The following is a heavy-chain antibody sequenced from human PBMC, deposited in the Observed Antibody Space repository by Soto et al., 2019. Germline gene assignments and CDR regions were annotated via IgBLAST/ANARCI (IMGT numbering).Heavy chain of an antibody. V-gene: IGHV4-31*03. J-gene: IGHJ3*02. CDR3: VREQLYYNDVFGRPLNGFDM. Sequence: SETLSLTCSVSGGSITSGGFYWSWIRQHPEKGLEWIAYIFHSGSTDFNPSLKGRIIISADTSKNQFSLKLTSVTAEDTALYYCVREQLYYNDVFGRPLNGFDMWGPGTMVTVSS. CDR1: GGSITSGGFY. CDR2: IFHSGST. D-gene: IGHD2-8*01.